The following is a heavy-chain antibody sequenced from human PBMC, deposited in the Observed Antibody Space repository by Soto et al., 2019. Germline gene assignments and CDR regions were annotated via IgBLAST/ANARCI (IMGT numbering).Heavy chain of an antibody. CDR2: VYYSGST. CDR3: ARVKVTMVRGGPFYYYGMDV. V-gene: IGHV4-59*02. D-gene: IGHD3-10*01. Sequence: SETLSLTCTVSGGSVSSYYWSWIRQSPGKGLEWIGYVYYSGSTNYNPSLKSRVTISVDTSKNQFSLKLSSVTAADTAVYYCARVKVTMVRGGPFYYYGMDVWGQGTTVTVSS. J-gene: IGHJ6*02. CDR1: GGSVSSYY.